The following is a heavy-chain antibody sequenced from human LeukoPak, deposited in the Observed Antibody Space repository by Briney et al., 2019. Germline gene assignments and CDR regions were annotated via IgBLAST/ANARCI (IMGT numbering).Heavy chain of an antibody. D-gene: IGHD2-21*02. CDR2: ISAYNGNT. V-gene: IGHV1-18*01. Sequence: GASVKVSCKASGYTFTSYGISWVRQAPGQGLEWMGWISAYNGNTNYAQKLKGRVTMTTDTSTSTAYMELRSLRSDDTAVYYCARRCGGDCYDAFDIWGQGTMVTVSS. CDR1: GYTFTSYG. J-gene: IGHJ3*02. CDR3: ARRCGGDCYDAFDI.